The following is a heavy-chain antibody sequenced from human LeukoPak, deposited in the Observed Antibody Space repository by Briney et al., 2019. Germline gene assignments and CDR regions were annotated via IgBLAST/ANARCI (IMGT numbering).Heavy chain of an antibody. Sequence: PGRSLRLSCAASGFTFSNYAMHWVRQAPGKGLEWVAVISYDGSNKYYADSVKGRFTISRDNSKNTLYLQMNSLRAEDTAVYYCARDSSGWTQEIDYWGQGTLVTVSS. V-gene: IGHV3-30*04. CDR3: ARDSSGWTQEIDY. D-gene: IGHD6-19*01. J-gene: IGHJ4*02. CDR2: ISYDGSNK. CDR1: GFTFSNYA.